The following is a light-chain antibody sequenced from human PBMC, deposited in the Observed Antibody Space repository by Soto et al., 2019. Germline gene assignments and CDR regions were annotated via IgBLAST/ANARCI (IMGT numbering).Light chain of an antibody. J-gene: IGLJ2*01. CDR1: SSNIGSNY. CDR2: RNN. V-gene: IGLV1-47*01. Sequence: QSVLTQPPSASGTPGQRVTISCSGSSSNIGSNYVYWYQQLPGADPKLLIYRNNHRPSAVPDRFSGSNSGTSASLAISGLRSEDEAEYYCAAWYDSLSGVVFGGGTKLTVL. CDR3: AAWYDSLSGVV.